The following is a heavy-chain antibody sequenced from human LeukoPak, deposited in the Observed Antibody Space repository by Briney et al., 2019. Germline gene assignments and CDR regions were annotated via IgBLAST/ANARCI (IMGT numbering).Heavy chain of an antibody. CDR3: AREYVLDSNRVVYYFDY. D-gene: IGHD3-16*01. CDR1: GYTFTGYY. V-gene: IGHV1-2*02. Sequence: ASVKVSCKASGYTFTGYYMHWVRQTPGQGLEWMGWINPNSGGTNYAQKFQGRVTMTRDTTISTAYMELSRLRSDDTAVYYCAREYVLDSNRVVYYFDYWGQGTLVTVSS. CDR2: INPNSGGT. J-gene: IGHJ4*02.